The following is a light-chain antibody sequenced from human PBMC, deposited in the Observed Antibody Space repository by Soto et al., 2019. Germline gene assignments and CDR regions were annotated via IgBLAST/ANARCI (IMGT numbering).Light chain of an antibody. Sequence: QSALTQPASVSGSPGQSITISCTGTSSDVGGYNYVSWYQQHPGKAPKLMIDDVNTRPSGVSNRFSGSKSGNTASLTISGLQAEDEADYYCSSYTSSISFGGGTKLTVL. J-gene: IGLJ2*01. V-gene: IGLV2-14*01. CDR2: DVN. CDR3: SSYTSSIS. CDR1: SSDVGGYNY.